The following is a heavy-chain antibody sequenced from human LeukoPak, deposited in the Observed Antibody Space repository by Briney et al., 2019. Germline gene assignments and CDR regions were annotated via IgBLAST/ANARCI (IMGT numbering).Heavy chain of an antibody. CDR2: ISSSSSYI. V-gene: IGHV3-21*01. D-gene: IGHD2-15*01. Sequence: GGSLRLSCAASGFTFSSYSMNWVPPAPGRGVEWVSSISSSSSYIYYADSVKGRFTISRDNAKNTLYLQMNSLRAEDTAVYYCARDLVVARVRNSPDDYWGQGTLVTVSS. CDR1: GFTFSSYS. J-gene: IGHJ4*02. CDR3: ARDLVVARVRNSPDDY.